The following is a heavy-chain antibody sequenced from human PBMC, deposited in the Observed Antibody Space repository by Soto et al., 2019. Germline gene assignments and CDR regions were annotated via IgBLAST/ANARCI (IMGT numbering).Heavy chain of an antibody. D-gene: IGHD3-10*01. CDR1: GGSFSGYY. CDR3: ARVSGIYYYGMDV. CDR2: INHSGST. V-gene: IGHV4-34*01. Sequence: SETLSLTCAVYGGSFSGYYWSWIRQPPGKGLEWIGEINHSGSTNYNPSLKSRVTISVDTSKNQFSLKLSSVTAADTAVYYCARVSGIYYYGMDVWGQGKMVTVSS. J-gene: IGHJ6*02.